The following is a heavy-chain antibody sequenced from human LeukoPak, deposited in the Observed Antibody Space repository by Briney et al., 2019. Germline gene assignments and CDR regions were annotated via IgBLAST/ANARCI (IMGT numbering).Heavy chain of an antibody. Sequence: GGSLRLSCAASGFTFSTSGMHWVRQAPGKGLEGVAFVRYDGGDKDYADSVRGRFTISRDNSKNTLYLQMNSLRVEDTALYYCAKDGGTWDFDYWGQGTLVTVSS. D-gene: IGHD3-16*01. CDR2: VRYDGGDK. J-gene: IGHJ4*02. CDR3: AKDGGTWDFDY. CDR1: GFTFSTSG. V-gene: IGHV3-30*02.